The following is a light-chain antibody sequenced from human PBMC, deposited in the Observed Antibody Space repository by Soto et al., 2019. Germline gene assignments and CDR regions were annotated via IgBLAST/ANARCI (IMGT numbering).Light chain of an antibody. CDR2: SNN. CDR3: AAWDDSLNGVV. Sequence: QSVLTQPPSASGTPEQRVTISCSGSSSNSGSNTVNWYQQLPGTAPKLLIYSNNQRPSGVPDRFSGSKSGTSASLAISGLQSEDEADYYCAAWDDSLNGVVFGGGTKLTVL. V-gene: IGLV1-44*01. CDR1: SSNSGSNT. J-gene: IGLJ2*01.